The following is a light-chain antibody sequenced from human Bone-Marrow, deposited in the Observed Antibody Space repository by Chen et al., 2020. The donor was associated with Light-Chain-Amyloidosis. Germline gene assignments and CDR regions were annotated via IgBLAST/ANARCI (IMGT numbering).Light chain of an antibody. CDR2: LAS. V-gene: IGKV1D-12*01. CDR1: QGISSW. J-gene: IGKJ2*01. CDR3: QHADSFPPYA. Sequence: DIQMTQSPSSVSASIGDRVNITCRASQGISSWLAWYQQKPGKAPKLLIYLASILERGVPSRFSGSGSGTDFTLTISSLQPEDFATYHCQHADSFPPYAFGHGTKVEIK.